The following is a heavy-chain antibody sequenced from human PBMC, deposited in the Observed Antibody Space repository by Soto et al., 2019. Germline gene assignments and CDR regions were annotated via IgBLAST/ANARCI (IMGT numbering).Heavy chain of an antibody. V-gene: IGHV4-30-4*01. CDR2: IYYSGST. Sequence: QVQLQESGPGLVKPSQTLSLTCTVSGGSISNDNQYWSWIRQSPGKGLEWIAYIYYSGSTYYIPSLKSPLTISVDPSKNQFALKLSSVSAADTAVYYCARTVSPAPFYDASADFERWGQGTLVTVSS. CDR1: GGSISNDNQY. J-gene: IGHJ5*02. D-gene: IGHD3-22*01. CDR3: ARTVSPAPFYDASADFER.